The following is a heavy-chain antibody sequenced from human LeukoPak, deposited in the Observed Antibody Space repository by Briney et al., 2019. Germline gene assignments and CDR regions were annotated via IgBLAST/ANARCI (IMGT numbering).Heavy chain of an antibody. D-gene: IGHD3-9*01. CDR1: GFTFSSYG. CDR2: ISYDGSNK. Sequence: GGSLRLSCAASGFTFSSYGMHWVRQAPGKGLEWVAVISYDGSNKYYADSVKGRFTISRDSSKNTLYLQMNSLRAEDTAVYYCAKALRYFDWLPFDYWGQGTLVTVSS. CDR3: AKALRYFDWLPFDY. J-gene: IGHJ4*02. V-gene: IGHV3-30*18.